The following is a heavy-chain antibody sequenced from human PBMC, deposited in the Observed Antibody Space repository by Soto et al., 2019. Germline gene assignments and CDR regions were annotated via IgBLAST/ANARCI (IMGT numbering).Heavy chain of an antibody. CDR2: ISGSGGST. V-gene: IGHV3-23*01. CDR3: AKASGWFGEFDY. Sequence: EVQLLESGGGLVQPGGSLRLSCAASGFTFSSYAMSWVRQAPGKGLEWVSAISGSGGSTYYADSVKGRFTISRDNSKKTLDLQMNSLRAEDTAVYYCAKASGWFGEFDYWGQGTLVTVSS. D-gene: IGHD3-10*01. J-gene: IGHJ4*02. CDR1: GFTFSSYA.